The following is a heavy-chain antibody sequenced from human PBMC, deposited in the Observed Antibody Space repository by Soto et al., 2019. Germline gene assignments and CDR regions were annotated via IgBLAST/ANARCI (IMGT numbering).Heavy chain of an antibody. V-gene: IGHV3-21*01. J-gene: IGHJ5*02. Sequence: PGGSLRLSCAASGFTFSSYSMNWVRQAPGKGLEWVSSISSSSSYIYYADSVKGRFTISRDNAKNSLYLQMNSLSAEDTAVYYCARDPTTGTTPNWFDPWGQGTLVTVSS. CDR3: ARDPTTGTTPNWFDP. CDR2: ISSSSSYI. D-gene: IGHD1-1*01. CDR1: GFTFSSYS.